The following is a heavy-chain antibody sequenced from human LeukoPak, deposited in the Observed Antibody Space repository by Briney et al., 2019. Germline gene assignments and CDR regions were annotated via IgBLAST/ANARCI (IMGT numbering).Heavy chain of an antibody. Sequence: ASVKVSCKASGYTFTSYYMHWVRQAPGQGLEWMGIINPSGGSTSYAQKFQGRVTMTRDMSTSTVYIELSSLRSEDTAVYCCARDSRDGYNRRHAFDIWGQGTMVTVSS. CDR2: INPSGGST. J-gene: IGHJ3*02. D-gene: IGHD5-24*01. CDR3: ARDSRDGYNRRHAFDI. V-gene: IGHV1-46*01. CDR1: GYTFTSYY.